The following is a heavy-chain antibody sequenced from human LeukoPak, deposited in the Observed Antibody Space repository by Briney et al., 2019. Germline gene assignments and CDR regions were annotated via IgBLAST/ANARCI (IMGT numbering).Heavy chain of an antibody. CDR1: GGSISSSSYY. Sequence: MPSETLSLSCTVSGGSISSSSYYWGWIRQPPGKGLEWIGSIYYSGSTYYNPSLKSRVTISVDTSKNQFSLRLGSVTAADTAVYYCARHHGVGAMGIDAFDIWAKGQWSPSLQ. CDR3: ARHHGVGAMGIDAFDI. CDR2: IYYSGST. V-gene: IGHV4-39*01. J-gene: IGHJ3*02. D-gene: IGHD1-26*01.